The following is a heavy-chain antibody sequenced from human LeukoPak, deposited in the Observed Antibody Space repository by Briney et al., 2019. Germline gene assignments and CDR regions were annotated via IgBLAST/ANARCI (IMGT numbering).Heavy chain of an antibody. CDR1: GGSVSSYY. CDR3: AGGDSSSINWFDP. J-gene: IGHJ5*02. CDR2: MSYSGRT. Sequence: SETLSLTCTVSGGSVSSYYWSWIRQTPEKGLEWIGYMSYSGRTDYGPSLKSRVTMSVDTSKNQFSLKMSYVTAADTGVYYCAGGDSSSINWFDPWGQGTLVTVSS. V-gene: IGHV4-59*02. D-gene: IGHD6-13*01.